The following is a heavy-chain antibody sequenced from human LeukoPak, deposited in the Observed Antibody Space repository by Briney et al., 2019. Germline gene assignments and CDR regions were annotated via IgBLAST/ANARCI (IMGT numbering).Heavy chain of an antibody. CDR3: ARADHGWYTFDY. CDR1: GFSFSTYY. J-gene: IGHJ4*02. V-gene: IGHV3-21*01. Sequence: GGSLRLSCAASGFSFSTYYVNWVRQAPGKGLEWVSCISSSSTYIYYADSVKGRFTISRDNSRNTLFLQMNSLRAEDTAVYYCARADHGWYTFDYWGQGTLVTVPS. D-gene: IGHD6-19*01. CDR2: ISSSSTYI.